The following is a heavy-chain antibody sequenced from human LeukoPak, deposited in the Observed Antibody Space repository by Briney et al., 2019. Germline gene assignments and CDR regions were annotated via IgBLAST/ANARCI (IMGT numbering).Heavy chain of an antibody. J-gene: IGHJ4*02. CDR3: ARDAFEQLELYFDY. CDR1: GFTFSSYA. D-gene: IGHD1-1*01. CDR2: ISYDGSNK. Sequence: GGSLRLSCAASGFTFSSYAMHWVRQAPGKGLEWVAVISYDGSNKYYADSVKGRFTISRDNSKNTLYLQMNSLRAEDTAVYYCARDAFEQLELYFDYWGQGTLVTVSS. V-gene: IGHV3-30*01.